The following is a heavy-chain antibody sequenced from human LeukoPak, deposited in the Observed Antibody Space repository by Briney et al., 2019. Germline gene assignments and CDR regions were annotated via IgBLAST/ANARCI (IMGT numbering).Heavy chain of an antibody. CDR3: ARDGVAEDSSGYYTFDY. V-gene: IGHV3-21*01. CDR1: GFTFSSYS. D-gene: IGHD3-22*01. Sequence: PGGSLRLSCAASGFTFSSYSMNWVRQAPGKGLEWVSSISSSSSYIYYADSVKGRFTISRDNAKNSLYLQMNSLRAEDTAVYYCARDGVAEDSSGYYTFDYWGQGTLVTVSS. J-gene: IGHJ4*02. CDR2: ISSSSSYI.